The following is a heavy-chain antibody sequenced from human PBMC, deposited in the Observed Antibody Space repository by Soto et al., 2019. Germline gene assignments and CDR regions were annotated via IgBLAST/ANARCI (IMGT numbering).Heavy chain of an antibody. CDR2: ISAYNGNT. D-gene: IGHD2-15*01. CDR1: GYTFTSYG. J-gene: IGHJ5*02. V-gene: IGHV1-18*01. Sequence: ASVKVPCKASGYTFTSYGISWVRKAPGQGLEWMGWISAYNGNTNYAQKLQGRVTMTTDTSTSTAYMELRSLRSDDTAVYYCARDGICSGGSCYSSWFDPWAQGTLVTVSS. CDR3: ARDGICSGGSCYSSWFDP.